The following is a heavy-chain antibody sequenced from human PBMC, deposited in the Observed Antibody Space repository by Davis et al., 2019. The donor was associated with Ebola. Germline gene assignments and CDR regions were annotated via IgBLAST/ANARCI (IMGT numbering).Heavy chain of an antibody. D-gene: IGHD5-18*01. CDR1: GGSISSSSYY. V-gene: IGHV4-39*07. Sequence: SETLSLTCTVSGGSISSSSYYWGWIRQPPGEGLQWIGSIYYRGSTYYNPSLKRRLTISVDTSKNQFSRKLSSVTAADTAVYYCARDAGYSYGFDYWGQGTLVTVSS. J-gene: IGHJ4*02. CDR3: ARDAGYSYGFDY. CDR2: IYYRGST.